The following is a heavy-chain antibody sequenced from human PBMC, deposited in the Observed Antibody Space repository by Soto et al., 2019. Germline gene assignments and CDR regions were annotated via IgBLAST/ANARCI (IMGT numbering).Heavy chain of an antibody. J-gene: IGHJ6*03. Sequence: GASVKVSCKDSGYTFTSYAMHWVRQAPGQRLEWMGWINAGNGNTKYSQKFQGRVTITRDTSASTAYMELSSLRSEDTAVYYCARDIPTTVRGRYYYYYYMDVWGKGTTVTVSS. CDR2: INAGNGNT. CDR3: ARDIPTTVRGRYYYYYYMDV. D-gene: IGHD4-4*01. CDR1: GYTFTSYA. V-gene: IGHV1-3*01.